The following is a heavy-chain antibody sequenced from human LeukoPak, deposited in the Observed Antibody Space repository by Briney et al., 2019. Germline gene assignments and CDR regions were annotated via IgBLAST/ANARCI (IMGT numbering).Heavy chain of an antibody. Sequence: SETLSLTCAVYGGSFSGYYWIWIRQPPGEGLEWIGEINHSGTTNYNPSLKSRVTISVDTSKNQFSLKLSSVTAADTDVYYCARVGRSGQQKYYYDRSGPQAYGTDVWGQGARVPVSS. V-gene: IGHV4-34*01. CDR2: INHSGTT. CDR1: GGSFSGYY. J-gene: IGHJ6*01. D-gene: IGHD3-22*01. CDR3: ARVGRSGQQKYYYDRSGPQAYGTDV.